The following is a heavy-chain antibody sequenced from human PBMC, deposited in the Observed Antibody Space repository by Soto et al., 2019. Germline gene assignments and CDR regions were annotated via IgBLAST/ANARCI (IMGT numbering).Heavy chain of an antibody. CDR1: GYSFTSYW. D-gene: IGHD2-2*01. CDR2: IYPGDSDT. CDR3: ARLPYCSSTSCYGGSNPFDY. Sequence: GESLKISCKGSGYSFTSYWIGWVRQMPGKGLEWMGIIYPGDSDTRYSPSFQGQVTISADKSISTAYLQWSSLKASDSAMYYCARLPYCSSTSCYGGSNPFDYWGQGTLVTVSS. V-gene: IGHV5-51*01. J-gene: IGHJ4*02.